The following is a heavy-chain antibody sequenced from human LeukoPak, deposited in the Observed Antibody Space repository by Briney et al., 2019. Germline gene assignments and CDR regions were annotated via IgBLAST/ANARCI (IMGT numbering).Heavy chain of an antibody. J-gene: IGHJ4*02. Sequence: SETLSLTCTVSGGSISSSSYYWGWIRQPPGKGLEWIGSIYYSGSTYYNASLQSRVTISIDTSKNQFSLRLKSVTAADTAMYYCAKSGGYGLIDYWGQGTLVTVSS. V-gene: IGHV4-39*01. CDR2: IYYSGST. D-gene: IGHD1-26*01. CDR1: GGSISSSSYY. CDR3: AKSGGYGLIDY.